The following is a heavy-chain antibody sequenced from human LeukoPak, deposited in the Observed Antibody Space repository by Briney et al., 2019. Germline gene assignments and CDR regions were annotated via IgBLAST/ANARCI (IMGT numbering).Heavy chain of an antibody. CDR2: ISSSSSYI. J-gene: IGHJ4*02. CDR1: GFTFSSYS. Sequence: RGSLRLSCAASGFTFSSYSMNWVRQAPGKGLEWVSSISSSSSYIYYADSVKGRFTISRDNAKNSLYLQMNSLRAEDTAVYYCARYSYGYPYFDYWGQGTLVTVSS. D-gene: IGHD5-18*01. V-gene: IGHV3-21*01. CDR3: ARYSYGYPYFDY.